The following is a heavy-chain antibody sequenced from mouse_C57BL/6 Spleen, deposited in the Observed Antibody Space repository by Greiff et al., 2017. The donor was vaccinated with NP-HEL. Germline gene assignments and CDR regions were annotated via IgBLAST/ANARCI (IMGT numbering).Heavy chain of an antibody. CDR2: SRNKANDYTT. V-gene: IGHV7-1*01. D-gene: IGHD2-4*01. J-gene: IGHJ1*03. CDR3: ARGGYDYDWYFDV. Sequence: EVQGVESGGGLVQSGRSLRLSCATSGFTFSDFYMEWVRQAPGKGLEWIAASRNKANDYTTEYSASVKGRFIVSRDTSQSILYLQMNALRAEDTAIYYCARGGYDYDWYFDVWGTGTTVTVSS. CDR1: GFTFSDFY.